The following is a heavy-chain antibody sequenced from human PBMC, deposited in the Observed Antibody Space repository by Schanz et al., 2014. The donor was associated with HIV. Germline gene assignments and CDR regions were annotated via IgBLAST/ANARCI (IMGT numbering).Heavy chain of an antibody. D-gene: IGHD2-15*01. J-gene: IGHJ4*02. CDR2: ISYDGNDK. Sequence: QVQLVESGGGVVQPGRSLRLSCAASGFTFIRDGMHWVRQAPGKGLEWVSLISYDGNDKYYADSVKGRFTISRDDSKNTLYLQMNSLRADDTAVFYCARGGIWEWDQPDFDYWGQGTLVTVSS. CDR1: GFTFIRDG. V-gene: IGHV3-30*03. CDR3: ARGGIWEWDQPDFDY.